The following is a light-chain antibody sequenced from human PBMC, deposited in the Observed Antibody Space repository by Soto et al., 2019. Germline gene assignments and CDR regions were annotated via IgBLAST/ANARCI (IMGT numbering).Light chain of an antibody. CDR1: QSVSSSY. J-gene: IGKJ4*01. Sequence: EIVLTQSPGTLSLSPGERATLSCRASQSVSSSYLAWYQQKPGQAPRLLIYGASSRATGIPDRFSGSGSGTDFTLTISRLEPEDFATYYCQQGYSFPVTFGGGTKVEIK. CDR3: QQGYSFPVT. V-gene: IGKV3-20*01. CDR2: GAS.